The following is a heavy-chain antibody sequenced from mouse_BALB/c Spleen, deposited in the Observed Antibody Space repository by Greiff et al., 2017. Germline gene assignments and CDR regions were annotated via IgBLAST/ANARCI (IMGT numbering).Heavy chain of an antibody. D-gene: IGHD4-1*01. J-gene: IGHJ3*01. CDR1: GFSLTSYG. CDR3: AREGLGRFAY. V-gene: IGHV2-9*02. CDR2: IWAGGST. Sequence: VKLVESGPGLVAPSQSLSITCTVSGFSLTSYGVHWVRQPPGKGLEWLGVIWAGGSTNYNSALMSRLSISKDNSKSQVFLKMNSLQTDDTAMYYCAREGLGRFAYWGQGTLVTVSA.